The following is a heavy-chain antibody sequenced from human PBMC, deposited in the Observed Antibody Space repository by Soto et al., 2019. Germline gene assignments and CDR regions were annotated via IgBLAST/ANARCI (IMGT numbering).Heavy chain of an antibody. CDR3: ARIASLATDPDYYYYYYMDV. V-gene: IGHV4-59*08. CDR2: IYYSGST. Sequence: SETLSLTCTVSGGSISSYYWSWIRQPPGKGLEWIGYIYYSGSTNYNPSLKSRVTISVDTSKNQFSLKLSSVTAADTAVYYCARIASLATDPDYYYYYYMDVWGKGTTVTVSS. D-gene: IGHD5-12*01. J-gene: IGHJ6*03. CDR1: GGSISSYY.